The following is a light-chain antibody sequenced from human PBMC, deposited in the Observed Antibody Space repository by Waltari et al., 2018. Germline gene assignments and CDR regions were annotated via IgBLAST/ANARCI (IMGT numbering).Light chain of an antibody. J-gene: IGLJ3*02. CDR2: KTN. V-gene: IGLV8-61*01. Sequence: QTVVTQEPSLSVSPGGTVTLTCAFSSGSLSSTSYASWYQQSPGQAPSTRVYKTNRRSSGVPDSFSGSVLGNKAARTITGAQADDESDYYCLLYMGSGIWVVGGGTKLTVL. CDR3: LLYMGSGIWV. CDR1: SGSLSSTSY.